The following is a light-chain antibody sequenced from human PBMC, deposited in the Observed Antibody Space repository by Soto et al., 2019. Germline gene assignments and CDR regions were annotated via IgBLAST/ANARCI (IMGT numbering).Light chain of an antibody. J-gene: IGLJ1*01. V-gene: IGLV2-14*03. Sequence: QSALTQPASVSGSPGQSIAISCTGTSSDVGGYNSASWYQQHPGKAPKLLMYDVRNRPSGVSNRFSGSKSGNTASLNISGLQAEDEADYYCSSYSKGGDYVFGTGTTLTVL. CDR2: DVR. CDR1: SSDVGGYNS. CDR3: SSYSKGGDYV.